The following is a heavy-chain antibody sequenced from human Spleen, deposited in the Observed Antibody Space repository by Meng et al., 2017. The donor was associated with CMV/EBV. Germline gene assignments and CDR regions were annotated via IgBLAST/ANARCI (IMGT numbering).Heavy chain of an antibody. V-gene: IGHV4-34*01. CDR1: GGSFSGYS. CDR3: ARGGLQFLEWPMILYY. Sequence: SETLSLTCAVYGGSFSGYSWSWIRQPPGKGLEWIGEINHSGSTNHNPSLKSRVTISVDTSKNQFSLKLTSVTAADTAVYYCARGGLQFLEWPMILYYWGQGTLVTVSS. CDR2: INHSGST. D-gene: IGHD3-3*01. J-gene: IGHJ4*02.